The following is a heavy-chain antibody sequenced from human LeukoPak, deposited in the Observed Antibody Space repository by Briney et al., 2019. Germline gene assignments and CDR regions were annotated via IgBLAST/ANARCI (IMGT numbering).Heavy chain of an antibody. CDR1: GFTFGDYA. J-gene: IGHJ6*02. CDR3: TREFTHILSPTARYSSGNDYYYYGMDV. V-gene: IGHV3-49*04. Sequence: GGSLRLSCTASGFTFGDYAMSWVRQGPGKGLEWVGFIRSKAYAGTTEYAASVKGRFTISRDDSKSIAHLQMNSLKTEDTAVYYCTREFTHILSPTARYSSGNDYYYYGMDVWGQGTTVTVSS. CDR2: IRSKAYAGTT. D-gene: IGHD6-19*01.